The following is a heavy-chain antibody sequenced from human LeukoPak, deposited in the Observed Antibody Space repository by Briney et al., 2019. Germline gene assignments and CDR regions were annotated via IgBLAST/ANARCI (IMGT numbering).Heavy chain of an antibody. CDR2: ISYDGSNK. D-gene: IGHD1-1*01. CDR3: AKDWQLVDY. CDR1: GFTFSSYG. J-gene: IGHJ4*02. Sequence: GRSLRLSCAASGFTFSSYGMHWVRQAPGKGLEWVAVISYDGSNKYYEDSVKGRFTISRDNPKNTLYLQMNSLRAEDTAVYYCAKDWQLVDYWGQGTLVTVSS. V-gene: IGHV3-30*18.